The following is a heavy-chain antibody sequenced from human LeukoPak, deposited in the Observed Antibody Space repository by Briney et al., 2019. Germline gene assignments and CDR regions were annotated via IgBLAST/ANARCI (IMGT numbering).Heavy chain of an antibody. CDR2: ISGSAGST. CDR1: GFTFSSYA. CDR3: AKDRRDGYNLFDY. Sequence: PGGSLRLSCAASGFTFSSYAMSWVRQAPGKGLEWVSAISGSAGSTYFADSVQGRFTISRDNSKNTLYLQMNSLRAEDTAVYYCAKDRRDGYNLFDYWGPGTLVTVSS. J-gene: IGHJ4*02. D-gene: IGHD5-24*01. V-gene: IGHV3-23*01.